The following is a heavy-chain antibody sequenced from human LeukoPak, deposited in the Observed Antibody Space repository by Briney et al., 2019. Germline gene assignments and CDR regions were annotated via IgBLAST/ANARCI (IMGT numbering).Heavy chain of an antibody. CDR1: GFTFSSYS. Sequence: GSLRLSCAAPGFTFSSYSMNWVRQAPGKGLEWVSSISSSSSYIYYADSVKGRFTISRDNAKNSLYLQMNSLRAEDTAVYYCARDDCSGGSCYYFDCWGQGALVTVSS. CDR2: ISSSSSYI. D-gene: IGHD2-15*01. V-gene: IGHV3-21*01. J-gene: IGHJ4*02. CDR3: ARDDCSGGSCYYFDC.